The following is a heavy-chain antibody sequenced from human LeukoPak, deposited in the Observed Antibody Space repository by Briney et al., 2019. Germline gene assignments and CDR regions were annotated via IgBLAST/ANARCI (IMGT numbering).Heavy chain of an antibody. V-gene: IGHV3-23*01. CDR2: ISGSGGST. CDR1: GFTFSSYA. J-gene: IGHJ5*02. Sequence: GSLRLSCAACGFTFSSYAMSWVRQAPGKGLEWVSAISGSGGSTYYADSVKGRFTISRDNSKNTLYLQMNSLRAEDTAVYYCAKDRFGVVIVNWFDPWGQGTLVTVSS. D-gene: IGHD3-3*01. CDR3: AKDRFGVVIVNWFDP.